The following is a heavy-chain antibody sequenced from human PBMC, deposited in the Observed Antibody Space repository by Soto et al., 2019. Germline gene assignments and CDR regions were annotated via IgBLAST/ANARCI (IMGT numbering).Heavy chain of an antibody. D-gene: IGHD3-3*01. J-gene: IGHJ5*02. Sequence: SESLFLACTVPVGSIRSSYWSWIRQPAGKGLEWIGRIYTIGSTNYNPSLKIRVTMSVDTSKNQFSLKLSSVTAADTAVYYCARGSDFCSGYVPWGQGTLVTVSS. V-gene: IGHV4-4*07. CDR2: IYTIGST. CDR3: ARGSDFCSGYVP. CDR1: VGSIRSSY.